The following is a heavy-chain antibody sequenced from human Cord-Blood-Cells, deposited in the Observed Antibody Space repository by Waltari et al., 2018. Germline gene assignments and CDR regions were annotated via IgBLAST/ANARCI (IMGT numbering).Heavy chain of an antibody. J-gene: IGHJ4*02. D-gene: IGHD2-15*01. Sequence: EVQLVESGGGLVKPGGSLRLSCAASGFTSSRYGMNWARQAPGKGLEWVSSISSSSSYIYYADSVKGRFTISRDNAKNSLYLQMNSLRAEDTAVYYCARESGGSYYFDYWDQGTLVTVSS. CDR3: ARESGGSYYFDY. CDR2: ISSSSSYI. V-gene: IGHV3-21*01. CDR1: GFTSSRYG.